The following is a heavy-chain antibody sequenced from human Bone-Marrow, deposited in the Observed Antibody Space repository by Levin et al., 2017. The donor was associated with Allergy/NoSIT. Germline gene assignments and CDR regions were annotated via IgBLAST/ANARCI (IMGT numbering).Heavy chain of an antibody. CDR3: AKGRAEQWLVHYFDY. D-gene: IGHD6-19*01. CDR2: ISWNSGSI. Sequence: LSLTCAASGFTFDDYAMHWVRQAPGKGLEWVSGISWNSGSIGYADSVKGRFTISRDNAKNSLYLQMNSLRAEDTALYYCAKGRAEQWLVHYFDYWGQGTLVTVSS. CDR1: GFTFDDYA. V-gene: IGHV3-9*01. J-gene: IGHJ4*02.